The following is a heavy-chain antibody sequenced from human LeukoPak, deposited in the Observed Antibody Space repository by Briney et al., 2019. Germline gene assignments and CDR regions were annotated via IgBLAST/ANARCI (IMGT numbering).Heavy chain of an antibody. V-gene: IGHV3-23*01. CDR3: AKNSVGGSYYPIDY. CDR2: ISGSGGST. Sequence: PGGSLRLSCAASGFTFSSYGMSWVRQAPGKGLEWVSAISGSGGSTYYADSVKGRFTISRDNSKNTLYLQMNSLRDDDTAIYSCAKNSVGGSYYPIDYWGQGTLVTVSS. CDR1: GFTFSSYG. J-gene: IGHJ4*02. D-gene: IGHD1-26*01.